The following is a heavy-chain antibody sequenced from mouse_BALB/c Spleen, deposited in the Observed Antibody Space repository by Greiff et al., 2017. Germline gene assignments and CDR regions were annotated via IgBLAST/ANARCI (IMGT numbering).Heavy chain of an antibody. CDR3: TNSGTRRYAWFAY. CDR1: GYTFTDYE. J-gene: IGHJ3*01. D-gene: IGHD2-14*01. CDR2: IDPETGGT. V-gene: IGHV1-15*01. Sequence: QVQLQQSGAELVRPGASVTLSCKASGYTFTDYEMHWVKQTPVHGLEWIGAIDPETGGTAYNQKFKGKATLTADKSSSTAYMELRSLTSEDSAVYYCTNSGTRRYAWFAYWGQGTLVTVSA.